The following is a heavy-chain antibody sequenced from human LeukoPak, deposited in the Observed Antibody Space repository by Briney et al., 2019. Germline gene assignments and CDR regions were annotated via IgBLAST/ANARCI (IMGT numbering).Heavy chain of an antibody. CDR3: GRTSGCPEY. D-gene: IGHD3-3*01. V-gene: IGHV3-74*01. J-gene: IGHJ4*02. CDR1: GFTLSNYW. Sequence: GGSLRLSCAASGFTLSNYWMHWVRQAPGKGLVWVSRVKGDGSITAYADSVKGRFTISRDIAKNTVYLQMNSLRVDDTAVYYCGRTSGCPEYWGQGTLVTVSS. CDR2: VKGDGSIT.